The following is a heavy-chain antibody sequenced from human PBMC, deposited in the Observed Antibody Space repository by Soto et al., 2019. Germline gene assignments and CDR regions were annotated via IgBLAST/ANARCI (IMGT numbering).Heavy chain of an antibody. V-gene: IGHV4-39*01. D-gene: IGHD2-8*01. CDR3: VSQRTSVLTQAYFDY. J-gene: IGHJ4*02. CDR1: GGSVSNSNYY. Sequence: SETLSLTCTVSGGSVSNSNYYWGWIRQSPGKGLGWIGSVYYRGRSYSKSSVKSRVTISVDTSKNQFSLNLNSVTASDTAVYFCVSQRTSVLTQAYFDYWGPGALVTVSS. CDR2: VYYRGRS.